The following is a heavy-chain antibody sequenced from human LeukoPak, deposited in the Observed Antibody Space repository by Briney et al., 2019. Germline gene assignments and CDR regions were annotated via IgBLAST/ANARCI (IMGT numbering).Heavy chain of an antibody. J-gene: IGHJ4*02. V-gene: IGHV3-23*01. CDR2: ISGDGRDT. CDR1: GFSFSSFG. CDR3: ARLQPLVIPAAKLGFDY. D-gene: IGHD2-2*01. Sequence: GGSLRLSCAASGFSFSSFGMSWVRQAPGRGLQWVSSISGDGRDTFYADSVKGRFTISRDNSRDRIYLQMNSLRTDDTAVYYCARLQPLVIPAAKLGFDYWGQGTLVTVSS.